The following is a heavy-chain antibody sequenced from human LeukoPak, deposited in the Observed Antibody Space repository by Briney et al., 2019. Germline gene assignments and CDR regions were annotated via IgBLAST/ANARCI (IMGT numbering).Heavy chain of an antibody. CDR2: ISAYNGNT. D-gene: IGHD3-3*01. Sequence: ASVKVSCKASGYTFTSYGISWVRQAPGQGLEWMGWISAYNGNTNYAQKLQGRVTMTTDTSTSTAYMELRSLRSDDTAVYYCARAPLRTIFGVVIIPQGAFDIWGQGTMVTVSS. CDR1: GYTFTSYG. CDR3: ARAPLRTIFGVVIIPQGAFDI. J-gene: IGHJ3*02. V-gene: IGHV1-18*01.